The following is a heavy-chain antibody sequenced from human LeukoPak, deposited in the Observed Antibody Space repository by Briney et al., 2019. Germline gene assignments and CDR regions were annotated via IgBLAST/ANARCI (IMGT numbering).Heavy chain of an antibody. Sequence: TSETLSLTCTVSGGSISSYYWSWIRQSPGKGLEWIGYIYYSGSTNYNPSLKSRVTISVDTSKNQFSLKLRSVTAADTAVYYCARLVDYGSGSHWGQGTLVIVSS. CDR1: GGSISSYY. J-gene: IGHJ4*02. CDR2: IYYSGST. D-gene: IGHD3-10*01. V-gene: IGHV4-59*08. CDR3: ARLVDYGSGSH.